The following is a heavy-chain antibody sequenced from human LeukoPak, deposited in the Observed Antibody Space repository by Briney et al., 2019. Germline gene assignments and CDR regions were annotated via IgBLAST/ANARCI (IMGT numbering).Heavy chain of an antibody. CDR2: IYTSGST. CDR3: ARGAGNDISGWYYFDC. D-gene: IGHD6-19*01. J-gene: IGHJ4*02. CDR1: GGSISSYY. Sequence: SETLSLTCTVSGGSISSYYWSWIRQPAGKGLEWIGSIYTSGSTNYNPSLKSRVTMSVDASKSQFSLKLSSVTAADTAVYYCARGAGNDISGWYYFDCGGQGTLVTVSA. V-gene: IGHV4-4*07.